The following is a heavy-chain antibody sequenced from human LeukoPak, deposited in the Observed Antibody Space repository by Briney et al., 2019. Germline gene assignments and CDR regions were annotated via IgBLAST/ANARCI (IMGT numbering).Heavy chain of an antibody. CDR2: INHSGST. V-gene: IGHV4-34*01. Sequence: SETLPLTCAVYGGSFSGYYWSWIRQPPGKGLEWIGEINHSGSTNYNPSLKSRVTISVDTSKNQFSLKLSSVTAADTAVYYCARRNSYGGENFDYWGQGTLVTVSS. CDR1: GGSFSGYY. D-gene: IGHD2-21*01. CDR3: ARRNSYGGENFDY. J-gene: IGHJ4*02.